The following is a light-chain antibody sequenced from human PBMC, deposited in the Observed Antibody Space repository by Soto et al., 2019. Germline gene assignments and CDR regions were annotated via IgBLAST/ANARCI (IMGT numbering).Light chain of an antibody. CDR3: AAWDDSLNGQV. J-gene: IGLJ2*01. V-gene: IGLV1-44*01. Sequence: QSVLTHPPSASGTPGQRVTISCSGSSSNIGSNTVNWYQQFPGTAPKLLIYSNNQRPSGVPDRFSGSKSGTSASLAISGLQSEDEADYYCAAWDDSLNGQVFGGGTKVTVL. CDR1: SSNIGSNT. CDR2: SNN.